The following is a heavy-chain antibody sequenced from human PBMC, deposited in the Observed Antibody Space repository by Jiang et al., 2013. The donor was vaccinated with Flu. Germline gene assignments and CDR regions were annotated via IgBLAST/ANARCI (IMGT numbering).Heavy chain of an antibody. Sequence: LVKPSETLSLTCTVSGGSISSYYWSWIRQPPGKGLEWVGYIYYSGSANYNPSLKSRVTISVDTSKNQFSLKLSSVTAADMAVYYCARGPVLTLSYYDSSGYYPNSFDPWGQGTLVTVSS. CDR2: IYYSGSA. CDR3: ARGPVLTLSYYDSSGYYPNSFDP. CDR1: GGSISSYY. D-gene: IGHD3-22*01. V-gene: IGHV4-59*08. J-gene: IGHJ5*02.